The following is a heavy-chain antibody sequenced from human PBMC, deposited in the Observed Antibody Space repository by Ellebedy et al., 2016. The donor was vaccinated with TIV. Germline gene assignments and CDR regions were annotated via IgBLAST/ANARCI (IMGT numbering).Heavy chain of an antibody. J-gene: IGHJ3*01. Sequence: GESLKIPCAASGFTFPSYSMNWVPQAPGKGLEWVSSISSTGYYTYYADSVKGRFTISRDNSKDTLFLQMNSLRAEDTAIYFCARDPVGVGPAFDVWGQGTMVTVSS. V-gene: IGHV3-21*04. CDR2: ISSTGYYT. D-gene: IGHD4-23*01. CDR1: GFTFPSYS. CDR3: ARDPVGVGPAFDV.